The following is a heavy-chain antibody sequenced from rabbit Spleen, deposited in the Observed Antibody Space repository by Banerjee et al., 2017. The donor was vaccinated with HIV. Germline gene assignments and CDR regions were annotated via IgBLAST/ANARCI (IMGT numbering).Heavy chain of an antibody. Sequence: QSLEESGGGLVMPGASLTLTCSASGFSFSSSYWMWWVRQAPGKGLEWIACIYAGTSGVTFYANWAKGRFTISKTSSTTVTLQMPSLTAADTATYFCARSGIDISAYLSLWGQGTLVTVS. D-gene: IGHD1-1*01. CDR3: ARSGIDISAYLSL. V-gene: IGHV1S40*01. CDR2: IYAGTSGVT. J-gene: IGHJ4*01. CDR1: GFSFSSSYW.